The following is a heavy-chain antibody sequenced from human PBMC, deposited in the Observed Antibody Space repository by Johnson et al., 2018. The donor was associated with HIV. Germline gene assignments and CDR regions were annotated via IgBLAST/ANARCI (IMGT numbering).Heavy chain of an antibody. Sequence: QEQLVESGGGVVQPGRSLRLSCAASGFTFSSYAMHWVRQAPGKGLEWVAVISYDGSNKYYADSVKGRFTISRDNSKNTLSLQMNSLRAEDTAVYYCAKYKDSWNYGAFDIWGQGTMVTVSS. CDR1: GFTFSSYA. CDR3: AKYKDSWNYGAFDI. D-gene: IGHD1-7*01. V-gene: IGHV3-30*18. CDR2: ISYDGSNK. J-gene: IGHJ3*02.